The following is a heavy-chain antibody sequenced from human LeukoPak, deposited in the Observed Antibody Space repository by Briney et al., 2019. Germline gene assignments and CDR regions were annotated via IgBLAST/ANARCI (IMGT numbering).Heavy chain of an antibody. V-gene: IGHV6-1*01. D-gene: IGHD6-19*01. CDR1: GGIVSSNSLC. CDR2: TYYRSKRKH. J-gene: IGHJ4*02. CDR3: SREGGGAEAAFDY. Sequence: SQTLSLTCVISGGIVSSNSLCWNWLRHSPSRGLEWLARTYYRSKRKHGYAPSVRGRITINPRTSKDQFALQLTAVTPDDTAVYYYSREGGGAEAAFDYWGQGTLVTVSS.